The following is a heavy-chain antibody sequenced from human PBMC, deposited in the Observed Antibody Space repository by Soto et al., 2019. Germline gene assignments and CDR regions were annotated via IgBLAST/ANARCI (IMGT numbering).Heavy chain of an antibody. D-gene: IGHD3-3*01. J-gene: IGHJ6*02. CDR3: ARDRGVVTIFGVVIYYGMDV. V-gene: IGHV3-30-3*01. Sequence: GGSLRLSCAASEFTFSSYAMHWVRQAPGKGLEWVAVISYDGSNKYYADSVKGRFTISRDNSKNTLYLQMNSLRAEDTAVYYCARDRGVVTIFGVVIYYGMDVWGQGTTVTVPS. CDR2: ISYDGSNK. CDR1: EFTFSSYA.